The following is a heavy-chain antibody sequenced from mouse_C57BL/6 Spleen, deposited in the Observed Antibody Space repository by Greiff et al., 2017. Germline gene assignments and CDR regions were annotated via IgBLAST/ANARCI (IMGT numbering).Heavy chain of an antibody. CDR1: GYSITSGYY. V-gene: IGHV3-6*01. CDR3: AREGEGGFAY. J-gene: IGHJ3*01. Sequence: ESGPGLVKPSQSLSLTCSVTGYSITSGYYWNWIRQFPGNKLEWMGYISYDGSNNYNPSLKNRISITRDTSKNQFFLQLNSVTTEDTATYYCAREGEGGFAYWGQGTLVTVSA. CDR2: ISYDGSN.